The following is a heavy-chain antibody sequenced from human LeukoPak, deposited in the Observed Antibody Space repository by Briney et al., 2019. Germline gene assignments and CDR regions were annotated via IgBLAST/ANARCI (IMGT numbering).Heavy chain of an antibody. V-gene: IGHV3-20*04. Sequence: GGSLRLSCAASGFTFDDYGMSWVRQAPGKGLEWVSGINWNGGSTGYADSVKGRFTISGDNAKNSLYLQMNSLRAEDTALYYCARRGATAYYYYMDVWGKGTTVTVSS. CDR2: INWNGGST. J-gene: IGHJ6*03. D-gene: IGHD1-26*01. CDR3: ARRGATAYYYYMDV. CDR1: GFTFDDYG.